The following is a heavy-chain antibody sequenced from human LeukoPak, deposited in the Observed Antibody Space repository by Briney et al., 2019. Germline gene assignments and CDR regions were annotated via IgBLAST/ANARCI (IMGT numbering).Heavy chain of an antibody. CDR1: GFTVSSNY. V-gene: IGHV3-53*01. CDR3: AKDRLGPYSSGWYPVGY. J-gene: IGHJ4*02. CDR2: IYSGGST. D-gene: IGHD6-19*01. Sequence: GGSLRLSCAASGFTVSSNYMSWVRQAPGKGLEWVSVIYSGGSTYYADSVKGRFTISRDNSKNTLYLQMNSLRAEDTAVYYCAKDRLGPYSSGWYPVGYWGQGTLVTVSS.